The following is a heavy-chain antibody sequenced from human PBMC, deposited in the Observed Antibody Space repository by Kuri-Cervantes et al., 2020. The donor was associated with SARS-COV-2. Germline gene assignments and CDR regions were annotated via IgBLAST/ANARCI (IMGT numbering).Heavy chain of an antibody. Sequence: GESLKISCAASGFTFSNYQMNWVRQAPGRGLEWVSYISSSGRTIYYADSVKGRFTISRDNAKNSLYLQMNSLRAEDTAVYSCARGGGYSSSAHQFDYWGQGTLVTVSS. CDR3: ARGGGYSSSAHQFDY. CDR1: GFTFSNYQ. J-gene: IGHJ4*02. D-gene: IGHD6-6*01. CDR2: ISSSGRTI. V-gene: IGHV3-48*03.